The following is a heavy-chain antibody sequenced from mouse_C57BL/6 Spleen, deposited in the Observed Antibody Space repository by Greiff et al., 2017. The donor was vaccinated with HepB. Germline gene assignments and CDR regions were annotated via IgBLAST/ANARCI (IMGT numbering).Heavy chain of an antibody. CDR2: ISNGGGST. J-gene: IGHJ2*01. CDR1: GFTFSDYY. CDR3: ARVVATRGYCDY. Sequence: EVMLVESGGGLVQPGGSLKLSCAASGFTFSDYYMYWVRQTPEKRLEWVAYISNGGGSTYYPDTVKGRFTISRDNAKNTLYLQMSRLKSEDTAMYYCARVVATRGYCDYWGQGTTLTVSS. D-gene: IGHD1-1*01. V-gene: IGHV5-12*01.